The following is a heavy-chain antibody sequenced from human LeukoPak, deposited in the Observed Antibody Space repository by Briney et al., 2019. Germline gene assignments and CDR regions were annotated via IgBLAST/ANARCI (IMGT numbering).Heavy chain of an antibody. V-gene: IGHV3-30*02. Sequence: GGSLRLSCAASGFTFRSYGMHWVRQAPGKGLEWVTFIGYDGSNKYYTDSVKGRFTISRDNSKNTLYLQINSLRAEDTAIYYCAQDSYYYYIDVWGKGTTVTVSS. J-gene: IGHJ6*03. CDR3: AQDSYYYYIDV. CDR2: IGYDGSNK. CDR1: GFTFRSYG.